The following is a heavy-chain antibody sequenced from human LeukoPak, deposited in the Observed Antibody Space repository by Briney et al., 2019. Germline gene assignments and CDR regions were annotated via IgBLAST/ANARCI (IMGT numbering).Heavy chain of an antibody. V-gene: IGHV4-34*01. D-gene: IGHD1-1*01. CDR1: GFAFSSYW. J-gene: IGHJ2*01. CDR3: ARGRERYFDL. Sequence: PGGSLRLSCAASGFAFSSYWMSWIRQPPGKGLEWIGEINHSESTNYNPSLKSRVRISVVTAKNQFSLKLSSMTAADTAVYYCARGRERYFDLWGRGTRVTVSS. CDR2: INHSEST.